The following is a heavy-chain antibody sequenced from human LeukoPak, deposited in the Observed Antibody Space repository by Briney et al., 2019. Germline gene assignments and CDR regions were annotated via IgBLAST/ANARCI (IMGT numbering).Heavy chain of an antibody. J-gene: IGHJ4*02. Sequence: GGSLRLSCAASGFTFSDYYMSWIRQAPGKGLEWISYISSSSSYTNYVDSVKGRFTISRDNAKSSLCLQMDSLRAGDTAVYYCAREDGSQLDYWGRGTLVTVSS. V-gene: IGHV3-11*06. CDR1: GFTFSDYY. D-gene: IGHD1-26*01. CDR3: AREDGSQLDY. CDR2: ISSSSSYT.